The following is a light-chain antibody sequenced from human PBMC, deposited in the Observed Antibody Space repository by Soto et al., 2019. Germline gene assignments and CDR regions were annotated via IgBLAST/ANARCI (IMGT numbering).Light chain of an antibody. V-gene: IGKV1-9*01. Sequence: DIQLTQSPSFLSASVGDGVTITCRASQGISSYLAWYQQRPGKAPKLLIYAASTLQSGVPSRFSGSGSGTEFTLTISSLQPEDFATHYCQQFNSYPTFGGGTKVEIK. J-gene: IGKJ4*01. CDR3: QQFNSYPT. CDR2: AAS. CDR1: QGISSY.